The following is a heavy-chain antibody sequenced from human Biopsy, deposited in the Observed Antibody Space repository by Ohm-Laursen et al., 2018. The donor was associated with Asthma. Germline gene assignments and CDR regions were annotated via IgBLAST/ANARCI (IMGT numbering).Heavy chain of an antibody. Sequence: TLSLTCTVSGGSVSTGSYYWSWIRQPPGKGLEWLGYIYYTGSDNYNPSLKSRVTISVDTSKNQYSLRLNSVTAADTAVYYCARGPNYHGSGRAPIGMDVWGQGTTVTVSS. CDR2: IYYTGSD. CDR3: ARGPNYHGSGRAPIGMDV. J-gene: IGHJ6*02. V-gene: IGHV4-61*01. D-gene: IGHD3-10*01. CDR1: GGSVSTGSYY.